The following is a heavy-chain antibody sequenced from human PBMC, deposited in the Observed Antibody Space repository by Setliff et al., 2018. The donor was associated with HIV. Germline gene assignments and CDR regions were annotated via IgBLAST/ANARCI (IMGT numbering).Heavy chain of an antibody. D-gene: IGHD6-13*01. CDR1: QNSFSDDY. CDR3: VTSPGSFLAQDATEAGDA. J-gene: IGHJ5*02. V-gene: IGHV1-2*02. Sequence: ASVKVSCKASQNSFSDDYMNWVRQAPGQRPEWMGWIRLPRGGTKYAQKFQGRVCLTWDTSISTGYMELRRLRSDDTAIYYCVTSPGSFLAQDATEAGDAWGQGSLVTVSS. CDR2: IRLPRGGT.